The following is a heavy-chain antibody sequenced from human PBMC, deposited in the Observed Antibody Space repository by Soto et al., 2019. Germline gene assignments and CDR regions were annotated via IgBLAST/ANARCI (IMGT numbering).Heavy chain of an antibody. Sequence: ASVKVSCKASGYTFTSYYMHWVRQAPGQGLEWMGIINPSGGSTSYAQKFQGRVTMTRDTSTSTVYMELSSLRSEDTAVYYCARDTLEYYYDSSGQSAFDIWGQGTMVTVSS. V-gene: IGHV1-46*01. CDR2: INPSGGST. CDR1: GYTFTSYY. D-gene: IGHD3-22*01. CDR3: ARDTLEYYYDSSGQSAFDI. J-gene: IGHJ3*02.